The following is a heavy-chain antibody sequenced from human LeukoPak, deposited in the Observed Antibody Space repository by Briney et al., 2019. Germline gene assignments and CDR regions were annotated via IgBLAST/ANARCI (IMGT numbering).Heavy chain of an antibody. CDR3: ARHALYDSSGYYSLHAFDM. CDR2: IYFSGST. J-gene: IGHJ3*02. CDR1: GGSISSSSYC. D-gene: IGHD3-22*01. V-gene: IGHV4-39*01. Sequence: PSETLSLTCTVSGGSISSSSYCWGWIRQPPGKGLEWIVSIYFSGSTYYNPSLKSRVTISVDTSKNQFSLRLSSVTAADTAVYYCARHALYDSSGYYSLHAFDMWGQGTTVTVSS.